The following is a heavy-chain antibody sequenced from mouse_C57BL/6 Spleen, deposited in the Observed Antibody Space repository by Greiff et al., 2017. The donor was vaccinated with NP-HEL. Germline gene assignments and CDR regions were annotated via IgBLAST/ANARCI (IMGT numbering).Heavy chain of an antibody. J-gene: IGHJ1*03. Sequence: QVQLQQPGAELVMPGASVKLSCKASGYTFTSYWMHWVKQRPGQGLEWIGEIDPSASYTNYNQKFKGKSTLTVDKSSSTAYMQLSSLTSEDSAVYYCARSYYYGSRGYFDVWGTGTTVTVSS. V-gene: IGHV1-69*01. CDR1: GYTFTSYW. CDR2: IDPSASYT. D-gene: IGHD1-1*01. CDR3: ARSYYYGSRGYFDV.